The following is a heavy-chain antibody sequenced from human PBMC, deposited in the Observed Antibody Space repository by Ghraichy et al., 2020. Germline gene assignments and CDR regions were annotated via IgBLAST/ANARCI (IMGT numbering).Heavy chain of an antibody. D-gene: IGHD3-3*01. Sequence: ASVKVSCKASGYTFTSYGISWVRQAPGQGLEWMGWISAYNGNTNYAQKLQGRVTMTTDTSTSTAYMELRSLRSDDTAVYYCAREAVPTGCWSGYYTAYYYYGMDVWGQGTTVTVSS. CDR2: ISAYNGNT. J-gene: IGHJ6*02. CDR3: AREAVPTGCWSGYYTAYYYYGMDV. CDR1: GYTFTSYG. V-gene: IGHV1-18*04.